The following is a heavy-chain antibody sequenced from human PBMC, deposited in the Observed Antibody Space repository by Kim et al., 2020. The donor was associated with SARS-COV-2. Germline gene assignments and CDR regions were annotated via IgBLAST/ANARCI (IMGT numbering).Heavy chain of an antibody. J-gene: IGHJ4*02. CDR3: ATGPSTGLFDY. CDR1: GYDFTSYW. V-gene: IGHV5-51*01. D-gene: IGHD2-2*01. CDR2: IYPGDSET. Sequence: GESLKISCKASGYDFTSYWIAWVRQMPGKGLEWMGIIYPGDSETRYSPSFQGQVTISTDESITTAFLQWSSLKASDTAMYYCATGPSTGLFDYWSQGTLVTVSS.